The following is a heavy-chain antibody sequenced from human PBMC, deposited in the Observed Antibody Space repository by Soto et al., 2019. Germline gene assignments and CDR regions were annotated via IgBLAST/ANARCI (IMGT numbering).Heavy chain of an antibody. CDR3: ARSTYYYDSSGRLLRYFQH. CDR1: GGTFSSYA. J-gene: IGHJ1*01. Sequence: SVKVSCKASGGTFSSYAISWVRQAPGQGLEWMGGIIPIFGTANYAQKFQGRVTITADESTSTAYMELSSLRSEDTAVYYCARSTYYYDSSGRLLRYFQHWGQGTLVTVSS. CDR2: IIPIFGTA. V-gene: IGHV1-69*13. D-gene: IGHD3-22*01.